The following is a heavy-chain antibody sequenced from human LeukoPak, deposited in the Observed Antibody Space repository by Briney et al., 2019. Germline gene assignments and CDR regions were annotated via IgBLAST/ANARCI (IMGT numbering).Heavy chain of an antibody. J-gene: IGHJ6*02. D-gene: IGHD2/OR15-2a*01. V-gene: IGHV1-18*01. CDR1: GYTFTSYG. CDR3: ARDVVRTTLMFYYYYYGMDV. Sequence: ASVKVSCKASGYTFTSYGISWVRQAPGQGLEWMGWISAYNGNTNYAQKHQGRVTMTTDTSTSTAYMELRSLRSDDTAVYYCARDVVRTTLMFYYYYYGMDVWGQGTTVTVSS. CDR2: ISAYNGNT.